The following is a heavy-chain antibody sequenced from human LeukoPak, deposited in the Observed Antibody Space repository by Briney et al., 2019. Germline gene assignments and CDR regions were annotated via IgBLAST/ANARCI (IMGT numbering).Heavy chain of an antibody. CDR1: GYSISSGYY. CDR3: ARELRYYDYVWGSYRPPGY. V-gene: IGHV4-38-2*02. Sequence: PWETVSLTCAVSGYSISSGYYWGWIRQPPGKGLEWIGSIYHCGSTYYNPSLKSRVTISVDTSKNQFSLKLSSVTAADTAVYYCARELRYYDYVWGSYRPPGYWGQGTLVTVSS. CDR2: IYHCGST. J-gene: IGHJ4*02. D-gene: IGHD3-16*02.